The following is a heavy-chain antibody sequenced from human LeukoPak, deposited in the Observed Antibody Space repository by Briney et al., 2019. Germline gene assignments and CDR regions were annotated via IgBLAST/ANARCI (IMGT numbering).Heavy chain of an antibody. CDR1: GYTFTSYD. CDR2: MNPNSGNT. CDR3: ARGIVVANDAFDI. V-gene: IGHV1-8*02. D-gene: IGHD3-22*01. Sequence: GASVKVSCKASGYTFTSYDINWVRQATGQGLEWMGWMNPNSGNTGYAQKFQGRVTMTRDMSTSTVYMELSSLRSEDTAVYYCARGIVVANDAFDIWGQGTMVTVSS. J-gene: IGHJ3*02.